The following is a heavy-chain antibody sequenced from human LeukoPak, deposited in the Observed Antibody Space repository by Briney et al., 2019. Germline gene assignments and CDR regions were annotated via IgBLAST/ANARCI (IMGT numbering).Heavy chain of an antibody. CDR3: TRGRAAGD. Sequence: ASVKVSCKASGYTFTNNDINWVRQATGQGIEWMGWVSPDSGDTGYAPNFRGRVTMTTDTSINTAYMELTSLTSGDTAIYYCTRGRAAGDWGQGTLVTVSS. V-gene: IGHV1-8*01. CDR2: VSPDSGDT. D-gene: IGHD6-19*01. CDR1: GYTFTNND. J-gene: IGHJ4*02.